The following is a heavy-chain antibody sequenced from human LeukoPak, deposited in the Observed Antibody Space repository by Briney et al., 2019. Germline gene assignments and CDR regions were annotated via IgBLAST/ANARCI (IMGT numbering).Heavy chain of an antibody. CDR2: IYYSGST. V-gene: IGHV4-61*01. Sequence: SETLSLTCTVSGGSISSSSYYWSWIRQPPGKGLEWIGYIYYSGSTNYNPSLKSRVTISVDTSKNQFSLKLSSVTAADTAVYYCARVDAYYYDSSGYFGNWFDPWGQGTLVTVSS. D-gene: IGHD3-22*01. J-gene: IGHJ5*02. CDR1: GGSISSSSYY. CDR3: ARVDAYYYDSSGYFGNWFDP.